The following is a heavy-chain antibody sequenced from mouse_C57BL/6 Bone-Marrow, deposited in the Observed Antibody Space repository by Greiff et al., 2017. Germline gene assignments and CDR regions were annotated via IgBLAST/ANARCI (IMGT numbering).Heavy chain of an antibody. J-gene: IGHJ2*01. CDR1: GFTFSSYA. CDR2: ISDGGSYT. V-gene: IGHV5-4*03. Sequence: VKLMESGGGLVKPGGSLKLSCAASGFTFSSYAMSWVRQTPEKRLEWVATISDGGSYTYYPDNVKGRFTISRDNAKNNLYLQMSHLKSEDTAMYYCARVRFDYWGQGTTLTVSS. CDR3: ARVRFDY.